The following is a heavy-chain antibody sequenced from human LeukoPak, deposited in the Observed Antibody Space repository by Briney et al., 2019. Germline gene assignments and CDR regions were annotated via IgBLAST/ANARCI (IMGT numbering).Heavy chain of an antibody. D-gene: IGHD3-22*01. V-gene: IGHV3-23*01. CDR3: AKPDDYYDSSGLFDY. Sequence: GGSLRLSCAASGFTFSSYAMSWVRQAPGKGLEWVSAISGSGGSTYYADSVKGRFTISRDNSKNTLYLQMNSLRAEDTAVYYCAKPDDYYDSSGLFDYWGQGTLVTVSS. CDR2: ISGSGGST. J-gene: IGHJ4*02. CDR1: GFTFSSYA.